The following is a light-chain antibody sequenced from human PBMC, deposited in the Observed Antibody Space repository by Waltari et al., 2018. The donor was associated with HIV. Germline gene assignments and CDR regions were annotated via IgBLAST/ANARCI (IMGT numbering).Light chain of an antibody. V-gene: IGKV1-NL1*01. CDR2: AVS. J-gene: IGKJ2*01. Sequence: DIQMTQSPSSLSASVGERVTITCRASEGISNSLAWYQQQPGKAPKLLLYAVSTLESGVPTRCSGSGSGTEYTLTISSLHPEDFATYYCQQYYSDPMYTFGQGTKLEIK. CDR3: QQYYSDPMYT. CDR1: EGISNS.